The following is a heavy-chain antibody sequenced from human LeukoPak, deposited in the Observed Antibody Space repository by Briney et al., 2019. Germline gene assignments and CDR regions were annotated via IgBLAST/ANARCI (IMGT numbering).Heavy chain of an antibody. CDR3: AKDEVGDILTGLNWFDP. CDR1: GFTFSSYG. CDR2: ISYDGSNK. J-gene: IGHJ5*02. V-gene: IGHV3-30*18. Sequence: GGSLRLSCAASGFTFSSYGMHWVRQAPGKGLEWVAVISYDGSNKYYADSVKGRFTISRDNSKNTLYLQMNSLRAEDTAVYYCAKDEVGDILTGLNWFDPWGQGTLVTVSS. D-gene: IGHD3-9*01.